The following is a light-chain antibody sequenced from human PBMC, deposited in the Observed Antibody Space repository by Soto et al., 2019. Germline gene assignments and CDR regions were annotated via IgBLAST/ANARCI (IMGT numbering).Light chain of an antibody. CDR2: SNN. CDR1: SSNIGRNT. J-gene: IGLJ2*01. Sequence: QSVLTQPPSASGTPGQRVTISCAGSSSNIGRNTVNWYHQLPGAAPKLLIYSNNQRPSGVPDRFSGSKSGTSASLAISGLQSEDGADYYCAAWDDSLNGHVVFGGGTKVTVL. CDR3: AAWDDSLNGHVV. V-gene: IGLV1-44*01.